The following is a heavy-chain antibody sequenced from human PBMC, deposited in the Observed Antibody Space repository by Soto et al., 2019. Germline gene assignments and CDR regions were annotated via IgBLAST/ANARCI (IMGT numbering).Heavy chain of an antibody. Sequence: PSETLSLTCTVSGGSISSGGYYWSWIRQHPGKGLEWIGYIYYSGSTYYNPSLKSRVTISVDTSKNQFSLKLSSVTAADTAVYYCARERVRTTREYYLGYWGQGTLVTVSS. CDR1: GGSISSGGYY. V-gene: IGHV4-31*03. CDR3: ARERVRTTREYYLGY. J-gene: IGHJ4*02. CDR2: IYYSGST. D-gene: IGHD1-26*01.